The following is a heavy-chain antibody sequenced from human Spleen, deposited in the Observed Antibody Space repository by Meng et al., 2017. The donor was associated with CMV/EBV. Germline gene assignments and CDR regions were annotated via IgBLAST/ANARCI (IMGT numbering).Heavy chain of an antibody. Sequence: GESLKISCAASGFTFSSNDMHWVRQTTGKGLEWVSAIGTAGDTYYPGSVKGRFTISRENAKNSFYLQMNSLRAGDTAVYYCARGLYYDFWSSYYVPFPMDVWGQGTTVTVSS. CDR3: ARGLYYDFWSSYYVPFPMDV. CDR1: GFTFSSND. D-gene: IGHD3-3*01. J-gene: IGHJ6*02. CDR2: IGTAGDT. V-gene: IGHV3-13*01.